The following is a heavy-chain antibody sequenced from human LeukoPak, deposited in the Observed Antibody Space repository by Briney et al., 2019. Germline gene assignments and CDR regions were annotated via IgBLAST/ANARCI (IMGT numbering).Heavy chain of an antibody. V-gene: IGHV3-74*01. Sequence: GGSLRLSCAASGFTFSLYWMHWVRQTPGKGLVWLSRIDNDGSGTSYADSVKGRFSISRDNAKNTVYLEMNSLRDEDTAIYFCARSRRGYSYGEYWGQGIPVTVSS. CDR2: IDNDGSGT. CDR3: ARSRRGYSYGEY. D-gene: IGHD5-18*01. J-gene: IGHJ4*02. CDR1: GFTFSLYW.